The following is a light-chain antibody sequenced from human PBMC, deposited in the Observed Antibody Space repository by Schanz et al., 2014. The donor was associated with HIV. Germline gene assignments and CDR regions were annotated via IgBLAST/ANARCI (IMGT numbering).Light chain of an antibody. CDR2: AAS. CDR3: QQSYSSLTWT. J-gene: IGKJ1*01. CDR1: QSIKTY. Sequence: DIQMTQSPSTLSASVGDRVTITCRASQSIKTYLNWYQQKPGKAPNLLIYAASSLQSGVPTRFSGSGSGTDFTLTISSLQPEDCAVYYCQQSYSSLTWTFGQGTKVEIK. V-gene: IGKV1-39*01.